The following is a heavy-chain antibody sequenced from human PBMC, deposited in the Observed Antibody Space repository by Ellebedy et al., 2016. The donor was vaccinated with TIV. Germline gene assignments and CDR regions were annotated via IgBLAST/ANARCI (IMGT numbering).Heavy chain of an antibody. J-gene: IGHJ4*02. CDR2: IYSSGIS. V-gene: IGHV4-59*08. CDR3: ARVEPYSRGRGGFDY. CDR1: RGSMNENY. D-gene: IGHD6-19*01. Sequence: MPSETLSLTCTVSRGSMNENYWSWIRQPPGKGLEWIGYIYSSGISTYNPSLKSRVTISEDTSKNQFSLSLSSLTAADTAVYYCARVEPYSRGRGGFDYWGQGTLVTVSS.